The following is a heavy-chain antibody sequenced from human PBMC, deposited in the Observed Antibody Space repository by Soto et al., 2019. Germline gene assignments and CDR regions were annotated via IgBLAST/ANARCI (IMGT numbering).Heavy chain of an antibody. CDR1: GFTFSSYG. V-gene: IGHV3-30*18. J-gene: IGHJ4*02. Sequence: GGSLRLSCAASGFTFSSYGMHWVRQAPGKGLEWVAVISYDGSNKYYADSVKGRFTISRDNSKNTLYLQMNSLRAEDTAVYYCANWVVAATHAPHDYWGQGTLVTVSS. CDR3: ANWVVAATHAPHDY. CDR2: ISYDGSNK. D-gene: IGHD2-15*01.